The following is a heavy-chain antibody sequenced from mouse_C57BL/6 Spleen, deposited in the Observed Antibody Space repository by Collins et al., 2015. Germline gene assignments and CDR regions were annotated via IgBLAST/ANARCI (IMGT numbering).Heavy chain of an antibody. V-gene: IGHV9-2-1*01. CDR1: GYTFTDYS. CDR2: INTETGEP. Sequence: QIQLVQSGPELKKPGETVKISCKASGYTFTDYSMHWVKQAPGKGLKWMGWINTETGEPTYADDFKGRFAFSLETSASTAYLQINNLKNEDTATYFCAPNYGNYVDAMDYWGQGTSVTVSS. J-gene: IGHJ4*01. CDR3: APNYGNYVDAMDY. D-gene: IGHD2-1*01.